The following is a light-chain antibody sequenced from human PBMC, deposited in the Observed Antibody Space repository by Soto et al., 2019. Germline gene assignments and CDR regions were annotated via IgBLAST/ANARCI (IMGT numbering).Light chain of an antibody. CDR2: GAF. CDR1: QSVSSY. CDR3: QQYNDWPRT. J-gene: IGKJ1*01. Sequence: EIVMTQSPATLSVSPGERATLSCRASQSVSSYLAWYQQKPGQAPRLLIYGAFTRATGMPARFSGSGSGTEFTLTISSLQPEDFAVYYCQQYNDWPRTFCQGTKVEIK. V-gene: IGKV3-15*01.